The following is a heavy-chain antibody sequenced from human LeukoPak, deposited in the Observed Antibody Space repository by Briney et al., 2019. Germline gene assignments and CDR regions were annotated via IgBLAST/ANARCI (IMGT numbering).Heavy chain of an antibody. J-gene: IGHJ4*02. CDR1: GSTFSSYA. Sequence: GGSLRLSCAASGSTFSSYAMSWVRQAPGKGLEWVSGISGSGYGTYYADSVKGRFTISRDNSKNTLYLQMNSLRAEDTAVYYCAKALTYYDFWSGYFPLDYWGQGTLVTVSS. V-gene: IGHV3-23*01. D-gene: IGHD3-3*01. CDR3: AKALTYYDFWSGYFPLDY. CDR2: ISGSGYGT.